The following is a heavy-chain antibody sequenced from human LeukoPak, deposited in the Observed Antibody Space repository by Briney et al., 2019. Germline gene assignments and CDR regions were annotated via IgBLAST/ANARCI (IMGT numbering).Heavy chain of an antibody. CDR3: ASEGGYSYGPQRRPLPSHYYFDY. J-gene: IGHJ4*02. Sequence: ASVKVSCKASGGTFSSYAISWVRQAPGQGLEWMGWISAYNGNTNYAQKLQGRVTMTTDTSTSTAYMELRSLRSDDTAVYYCASEGGYSYGPQRRPLPSHYYFDYWGQGTLVTVSS. V-gene: IGHV1-18*01. CDR1: GGTFSSYA. D-gene: IGHD5-18*01. CDR2: ISAYNGNT.